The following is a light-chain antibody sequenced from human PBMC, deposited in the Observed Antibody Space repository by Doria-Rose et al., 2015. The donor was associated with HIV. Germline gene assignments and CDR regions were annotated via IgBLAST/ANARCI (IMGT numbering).Light chain of an antibody. CDR1: QSLLHTIGYNY. Sequence: TPGQPASISCRSSQSLLHTIGYNYLDWHLQKPGQSPQLLIYLGSNRASGVPDRFSGSGSGTDFTLKISRVEAEDVGVYYCMQALQTPYTFGQGTKLEIK. J-gene: IGKJ2*01. CDR2: LGS. CDR3: MQALQTPYT. V-gene: IGKV2-28*01.